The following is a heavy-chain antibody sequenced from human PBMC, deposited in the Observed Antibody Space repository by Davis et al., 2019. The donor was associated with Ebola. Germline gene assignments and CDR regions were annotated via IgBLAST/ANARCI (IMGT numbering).Heavy chain of an antibody. D-gene: IGHD4-17*01. CDR1: GFTFTSYS. Sequence: GESLKISCAASGFTFTSYSMTWVRQAPGKGLVWVSGITGSGGNTYYADSVKGRFTFSRDNSKNTLYLQMNSLRAEDSAVYYCAKGSLYGSRSITAGMDVWGQGTTVTVSS. V-gene: IGHV3-23*01. CDR2: ITGSGGNT. J-gene: IGHJ6*02. CDR3: AKGSLYGSRSITAGMDV.